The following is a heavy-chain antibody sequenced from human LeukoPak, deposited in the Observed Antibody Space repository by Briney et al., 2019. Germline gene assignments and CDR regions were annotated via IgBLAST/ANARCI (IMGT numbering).Heavy chain of an antibody. CDR1: GGSISSYY. V-gene: IGHV4-59*01. CDR2: IYYSGST. CDR3: ARAGPPDSWLRQEYYYYYGMDF. D-gene: IGHD5-12*01. Sequence: SETLSLTCTVSGGSISSYYWSWIRQPPGKGLEWIGYIYYSGSTNYNPSLKSRVTISVDTSKNQFSLKLSSVTAADTAVYYCARAGPPDSWLRQEYYYYYGMDFWGQGTTVTVSS. J-gene: IGHJ6*02.